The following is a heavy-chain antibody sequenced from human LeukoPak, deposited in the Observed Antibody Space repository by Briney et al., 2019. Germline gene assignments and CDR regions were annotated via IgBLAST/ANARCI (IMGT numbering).Heavy chain of an antibody. V-gene: IGHV4-59*01. D-gene: IGHD2-15*01. Sequence: SETLSLTCTVSGGSISGYYWSWIRQPPGKGLEWRGYIYYSGSTKYNPSLKSRVTISVDTSKNQFSLKLSSVTAADTAVYYCARAEGYCSGGSCYEYFQHWGQGTLVTVSS. CDR1: GGSISGYY. CDR2: IYYSGST. CDR3: ARAEGYCSGGSCYEYFQH. J-gene: IGHJ1*01.